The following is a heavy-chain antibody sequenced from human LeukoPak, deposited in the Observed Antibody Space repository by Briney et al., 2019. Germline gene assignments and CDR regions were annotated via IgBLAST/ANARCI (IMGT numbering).Heavy chain of an antibody. D-gene: IGHD3-22*01. CDR3: ARGSYYYDSSGYYYALFDY. CDR1: GYTFTSYD. Sequence: ASVKVSCKASGYTFTSYDINWVRQATGQGLEWMGWMNPNSGNTGYAQKFQGRVTMTKNTSISTAYMELSSLRSEDTAVYYCARGSYYYDSSGYYYALFDYWGQGTLVTVSS. CDR2: MNPNSGNT. J-gene: IGHJ4*02. V-gene: IGHV1-8*01.